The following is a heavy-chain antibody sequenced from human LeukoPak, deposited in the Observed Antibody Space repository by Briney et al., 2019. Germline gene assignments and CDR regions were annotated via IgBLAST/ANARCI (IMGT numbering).Heavy chain of an antibody. Sequence: SETLSLTCTVSGGSMSSSTYYWGWIRQPPGKGLEWIGSIDYSGSTFYNPTLESRLTIPLDRSKNQFSLKLSSVTAADTAVYYCARSVNIVVEYYFDYWGQGTLVTVSS. CDR3: ARSVNIVVEYYFDY. J-gene: IGHJ4*02. V-gene: IGHV4-39*01. D-gene: IGHD2-15*01. CDR1: GGSMSSSTYY. CDR2: IDYSGST.